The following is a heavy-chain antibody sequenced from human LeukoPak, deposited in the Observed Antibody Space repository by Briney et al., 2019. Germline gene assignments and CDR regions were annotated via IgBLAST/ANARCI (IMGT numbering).Heavy chain of an antibody. V-gene: IGHV1-2*02. CDR3: ARAVLVGRYFDWLRYGMDV. Sequence: EASVKVSCKASGYTFTGYYMHWVRQAPGQGLEWMGWINPNSGGTNYAQKFQGRVTMTRDMSISTAYMELSRLRSDDTAVYYCARAVLVGRYFDWLRYGMDVWGQGTTVTVSS. CDR2: INPNSGGT. J-gene: IGHJ6*02. CDR1: GYTFTGYY. D-gene: IGHD3-9*01.